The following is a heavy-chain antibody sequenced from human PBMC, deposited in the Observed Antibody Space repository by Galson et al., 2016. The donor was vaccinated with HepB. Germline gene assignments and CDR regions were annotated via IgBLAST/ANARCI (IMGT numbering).Heavy chain of an antibody. J-gene: IGHJ4*02. D-gene: IGHD6-19*01. CDR3: ARDGSGWLFDS. V-gene: IGHV3-7*01. CDR1: GFTFSNYW. Sequence: SLRLSCAASGFTFSNYWMSWIRQSPGKGLEWVGNIKRDGSETYYVDSVRGRFTISRDNARNSLYLQMSSLRAEDTAVYYCARDGSGWLFDSWGQGTLVTVSS. CDR2: IKRDGSET.